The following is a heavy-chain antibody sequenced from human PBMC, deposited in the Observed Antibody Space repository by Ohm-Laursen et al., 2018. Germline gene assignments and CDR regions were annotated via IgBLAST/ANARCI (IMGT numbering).Heavy chain of an antibody. D-gene: IGHD6-13*01. CDR1: GFTFSPTG. CDR3: ARDGSGWSRDV. V-gene: IGHV3-69-1*01. Sequence: GSLRLSCAASGFTFSPTGMTWVRQAPGKGLEWVSTISFTSDPYYAESLRGRFTVSRDNTRNPVYLQMNSLRDEDTGVYYCARDGSGWSRDVWGQGTTVIVSS. CDR2: ISFTSDP. J-gene: IGHJ6*02.